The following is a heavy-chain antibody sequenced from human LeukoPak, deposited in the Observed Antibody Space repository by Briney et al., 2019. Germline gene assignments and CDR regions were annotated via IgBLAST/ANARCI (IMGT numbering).Heavy chain of an antibody. J-gene: IGHJ4*02. CDR3: ARGLIVPSTIFDY. CDR2: ISHSGST. D-gene: IGHD2-2*02. Sequence: SETLSLTCAVSGDSISSGTYSWTWIRQPPGKGLEWIGFISHSGSTYYNPSLKSRFTMSVDRSENQFSLKLSSVTAADTAVYYCARGLIVPSTIFDYWGQGALVTVSS. V-gene: IGHV4-30-2*01. CDR1: GDSISSGTYS.